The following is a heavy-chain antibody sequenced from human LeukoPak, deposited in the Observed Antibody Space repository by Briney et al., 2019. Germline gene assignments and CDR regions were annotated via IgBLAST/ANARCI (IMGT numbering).Heavy chain of an antibody. CDR1: GFTFSSYA. J-gene: IGHJ4*02. CDR3: ARRAGDYSHPYDY. V-gene: IGHV3-64*01. D-gene: IGHD3-22*01. CDR2: ISSNGGST. Sequence: GGSLRLSCAASGFTFSSYAMHWVRQAPGKGLEYVSAISSNGGSTYYANSVKGRFTISRDNSKNTLYLQMNSLRAEDTAVYYCARRAGDYSHPYDYWGQGTLVTVSS.